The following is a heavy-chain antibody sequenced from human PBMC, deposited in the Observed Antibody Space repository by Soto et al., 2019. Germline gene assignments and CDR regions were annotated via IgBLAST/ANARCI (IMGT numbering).Heavy chain of an antibody. CDR1: GFTFSSYA. J-gene: IGHJ5*02. CDR3: AKAYSNSWPNDWFDP. CDR2: ITGSGAGS. D-gene: IGHD6-13*01. Sequence: PGESLKISCAASGFTFSSYAMNWVRQAPGKGLEWVSGITGSGAGSYYSDSVKGRFTISRDNSKNTLYLQMSSLRAEDTAVYYCAKAYSNSWPNDWFDPWGQGTLVTVSS. V-gene: IGHV3-23*01.